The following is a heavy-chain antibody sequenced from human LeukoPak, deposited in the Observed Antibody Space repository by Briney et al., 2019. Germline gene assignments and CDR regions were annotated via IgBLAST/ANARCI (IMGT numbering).Heavy chain of an antibody. CDR3: ARVGVQQLAYFDY. J-gene: IGHJ4*02. CDR2: INPNSGGA. Sequence: GASVNVSCKASGYTFTGYYLHWVRQAPGQGLEWMGRINPNSGGANFAQKFQGRVTMTRDTSISTAYMELSRLRSDDTAVYYCARVGVQQLAYFDYWGQGTLVTVSS. D-gene: IGHD6-13*01. V-gene: IGHV1-2*06. CDR1: GYTFTGYY.